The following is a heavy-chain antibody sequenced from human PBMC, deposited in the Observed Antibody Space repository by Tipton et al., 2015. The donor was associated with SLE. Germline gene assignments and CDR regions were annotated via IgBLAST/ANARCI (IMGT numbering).Heavy chain of an antibody. V-gene: IGHV4-34*01. J-gene: IGHJ6*02. CDR3: AGGRLLEWLSTSYYYYGMDV. Sequence: TLSLTCAVYGGSFSGYYWSWIRQPPGKGLEWIGEINHSGSTNYNPSLKSRVTISVDTSKIQFSLKLSSVTAADTAVYYCAGGRLLEWLSTSYYYYGMDVWGHGTTVTVSS. CDR1: GGSFSGYY. D-gene: IGHD3-3*01. CDR2: INHSGST.